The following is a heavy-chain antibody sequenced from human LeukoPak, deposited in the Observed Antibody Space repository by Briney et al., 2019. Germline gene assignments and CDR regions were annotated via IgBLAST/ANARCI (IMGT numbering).Heavy chain of an antibody. J-gene: IGHJ3*01. Sequence: GGSLRLSCAASGFKFKTYGMHWVRQAPGEGREGVAVIYYDGNQKYYGDSVKGRFTVSRDVSENMLYLQMSSLRADDTAVYYCARGGVATAWGAFDVWGQGTMVTVSS. CDR1: GFKFKTYG. CDR3: ARGGVATAWGAFDV. CDR2: IYYDGNQK. V-gene: IGHV3-33*01. D-gene: IGHD4-23*01.